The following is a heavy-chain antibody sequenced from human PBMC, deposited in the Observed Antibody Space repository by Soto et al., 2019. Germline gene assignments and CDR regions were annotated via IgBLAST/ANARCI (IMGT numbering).Heavy chain of an antibody. CDR2: IIPIFDKP. Sequence: SVKVSCKASGGTFSSYAISWVRQAPGQGLEWMGGIIPIFDKPNYAQKFQGRVTITADKSTTTAYMELSSLRSEDTAMYYCAGDATGPSTDVLVTFELWGQGRMVTVSS. CDR1: GGTFSSYA. D-gene: IGHD1-1*01. J-gene: IGHJ3*01. CDR3: AGDATGPSTDVLVTFEL. V-gene: IGHV1-69*06.